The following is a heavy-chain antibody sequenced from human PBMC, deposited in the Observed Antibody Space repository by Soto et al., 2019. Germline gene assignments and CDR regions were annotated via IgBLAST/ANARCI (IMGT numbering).Heavy chain of an antibody. CDR2: VYATGTT. CDR1: GGSISKFY. J-gene: IGHJ5*02. CDR3: VRDGSKSLRDWFDP. Sequence: SETLSLTCNVSGGSISKFYWAWIRKTAGNGLEWMGRVYATGTTDCNPPLRSRVAMSVDISKKTFSLRLRSVTGADSGVYYCVRDGSKSLRDWFDPWGQGILVTVSS. V-gene: IGHV4-4*07.